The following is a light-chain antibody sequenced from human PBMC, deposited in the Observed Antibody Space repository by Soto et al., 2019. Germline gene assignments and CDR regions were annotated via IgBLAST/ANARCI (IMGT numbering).Light chain of an antibody. CDR3: QQYGTSPPRT. J-gene: IGKJ2*01. V-gene: IGKV3-20*01. CDR2: ASS. CDR1: QTISSNY. Sequence: EVVLTQSPGTLSLSPGERATLSCRASQTISSNYLSWYQQKPGQAPRLLIYASSRRATGIPDRFSGSGSGTDFTLTINRLEPEDFAVYYCQQYGTSPPRTFGQGTNLEIK.